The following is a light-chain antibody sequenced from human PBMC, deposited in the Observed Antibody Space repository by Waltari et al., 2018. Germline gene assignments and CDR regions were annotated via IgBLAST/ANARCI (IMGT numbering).Light chain of an antibody. CDR2: YAS. CDR1: QDISTS. Sequence: EIVLTQSPDFQSVTPKEKVTITCRASQDISTSLHWYQQKPDQSPKLLIKYASESFSGVPSRFSGSGSGTHFTLTINSLEAEDAATYYCQQSRSFPLTFGGGTKAEIK. V-gene: IGKV6-21*01. CDR3: QQSRSFPLT. J-gene: IGKJ4*01.